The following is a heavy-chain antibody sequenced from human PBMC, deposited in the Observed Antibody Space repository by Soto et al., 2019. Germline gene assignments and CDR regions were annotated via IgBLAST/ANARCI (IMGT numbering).Heavy chain of an antibody. V-gene: IGHV3-7*01. Sequence: GESLKISCAASGFTFSSYWMSWVRQAPGKGLEWVANIKQDGSEKYYVDSVKGRFTISRDNAKNSLYLQMNSLRAEDTAVYYCARDLGGYDFHYYYYMDVWGKGTTVTVSS. CDR1: GFTFSSYW. J-gene: IGHJ6*03. CDR3: ARDLGGYDFHYYYYMDV. D-gene: IGHD5-12*01. CDR2: IKQDGSEK.